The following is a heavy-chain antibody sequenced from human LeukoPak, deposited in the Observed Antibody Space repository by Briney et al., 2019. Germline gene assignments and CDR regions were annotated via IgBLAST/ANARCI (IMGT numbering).Heavy chain of an antibody. Sequence: GGSLRLSCAASGFTFSDDYMSWIRQAPGKGLEWVSYISSSGSTIYYADSVKGRFTISRDNAKNSLYLQMNSLRAEDTAVYYCARGPYYGDYTPDYWGQGTLVTVSS. D-gene: IGHD4-17*01. V-gene: IGHV3-11*04. CDR2: ISSSGSTI. J-gene: IGHJ4*02. CDR3: ARGPYYGDYTPDY. CDR1: GFTFSDDY.